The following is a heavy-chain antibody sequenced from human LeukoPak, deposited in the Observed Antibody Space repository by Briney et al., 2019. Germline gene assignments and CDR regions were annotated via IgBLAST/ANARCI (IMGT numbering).Heavy chain of an antibody. Sequence: PGRSLRLSCAASGFTFDDYAMHWVRQAPGKGLEWVSGISWNCGSIGYADSVKGRFTISRDNAKNSLYLQMNSLRAEDTALYYCAKGWAYGDYGGPEDWGQGTLVTVSS. D-gene: IGHD4-17*01. CDR2: ISWNCGSI. V-gene: IGHV3-9*01. J-gene: IGHJ4*02. CDR1: GFTFDDYA. CDR3: AKGWAYGDYGGPED.